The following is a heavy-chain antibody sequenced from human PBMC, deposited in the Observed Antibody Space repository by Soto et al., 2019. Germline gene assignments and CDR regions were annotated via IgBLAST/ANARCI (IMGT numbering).Heavy chain of an antibody. CDR1: GLTFSNYD. CDR2: ISFDGSKK. V-gene: IGHV3-30-3*01. CDR3: ATSGLTGDQRSFDF. Sequence: QVQLVESGGGVVQPGRSLRLSCAVSGLTFSNYDMQWVRQAPGKGLEWVAVISFDGSKKYYADSMKGRFTISRDNTKNTLYMQLDSLRAEDTAVYYCATSGLTGDQRSFDFWGQGTLVTVSS. J-gene: IGHJ4*02. D-gene: IGHD7-27*01.